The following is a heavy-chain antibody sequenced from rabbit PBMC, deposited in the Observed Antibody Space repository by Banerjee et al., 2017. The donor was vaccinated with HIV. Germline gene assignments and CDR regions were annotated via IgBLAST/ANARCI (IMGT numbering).Heavy chain of an antibody. V-gene: IGHV1S40*01. Sequence: QSLEESGGDLVKPGASLTLTCTASGFSFSSSYYMCWVRQAPGKGLEWIACIFGGGGITYYASWAKGRFTISKTSSTTVTLEMTSLTAADTATYLCARSGSYVDYGDTNLWGPGTLVTVS. CDR3: ARSGSYVDYGDTNL. CDR2: IFGGGGIT. D-gene: IGHD2-1*01. J-gene: IGHJ4*01. CDR1: GFSFSSSYY.